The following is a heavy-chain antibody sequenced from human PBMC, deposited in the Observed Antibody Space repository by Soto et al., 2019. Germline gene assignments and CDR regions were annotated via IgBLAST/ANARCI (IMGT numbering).Heavy chain of an antibody. V-gene: IGHV4-34*01. CDR1: GGSFSENH. CDR3: ARSRNLDV. D-gene: IGHD1-1*01. CDR2: IQNTGGT. Sequence: QVQVQQWGAGLLKPSETLSLTCAVYGGSFSENHWRWIRQPQGKGLEWMREIQNTGGTNYSPSLKSRVTISVDRSKNQLSLSLTSVSAADTAVYYCARSRNLDVWGQGTTVIVSS. J-gene: IGHJ6*02.